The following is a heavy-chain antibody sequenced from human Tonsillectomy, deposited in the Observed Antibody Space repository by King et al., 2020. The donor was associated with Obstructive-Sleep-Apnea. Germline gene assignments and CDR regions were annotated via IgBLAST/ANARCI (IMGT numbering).Heavy chain of an antibody. D-gene: IGHD1-26*01. V-gene: IGHV4-30-4*01. CDR1: GGPISSRSYY. J-gene: IGHJ6*02. CDR3: ARVGIVGPTRFDYYGLDV. Sequence: QRQEAGPGMVKPSKKVSLTGNVSGGPISSRSYYWSGIRQPPGEGREWIGCIYYTGSTYYNPSVKSRVSISVDTSKNQFSLRLSSVTAADTAVYYCARVGIVGPTRFDYYGLDVWGQGTTVTVSS. CDR2: IYYTGST.